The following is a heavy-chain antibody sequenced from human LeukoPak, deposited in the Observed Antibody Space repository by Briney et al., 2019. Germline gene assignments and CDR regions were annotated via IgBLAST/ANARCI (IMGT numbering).Heavy chain of an antibody. Sequence: AGGSLRLSCAASGFTFSSYAMSWVRQAPGKGLEWVSAISGSGGSTYYADSVKGRFTISRDNSKNTLYLQMNSLRAEDTAVYYCATDQTYCTTTSCYRCYFDYWGQGTLVTVSS. CDR1: GFTFSSYA. CDR3: ATDQTYCTTTSCYRCYFDY. CDR2: ISGSGGST. D-gene: IGHD2-2*01. J-gene: IGHJ4*02. V-gene: IGHV3-23*01.